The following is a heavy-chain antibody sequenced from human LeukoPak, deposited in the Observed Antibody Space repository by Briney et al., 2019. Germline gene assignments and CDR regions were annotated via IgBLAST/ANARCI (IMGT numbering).Heavy chain of an antibody. Sequence: SQTLSLTCTVSGDSISSGTYYWSWIRQPAGKELEWIGRIYSGGNTNYNPSLKSRVTISVDTSKNQFSLKLSSVTAADTAVYYCAREGSIYYYDSSGYLGYWGQGTLVTVSS. D-gene: IGHD3-22*01. CDR3: AREGSIYYYDSSGYLGY. J-gene: IGHJ4*02. CDR2: IYSGGNT. V-gene: IGHV4-61*02. CDR1: GDSISSGTYY.